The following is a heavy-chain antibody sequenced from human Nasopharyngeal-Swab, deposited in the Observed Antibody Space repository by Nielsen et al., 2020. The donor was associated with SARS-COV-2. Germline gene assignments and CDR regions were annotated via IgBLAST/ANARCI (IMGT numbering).Heavy chain of an antibody. CDR2: ISGSGTAI. V-gene: IGHV3-11*01. CDR3: ARDAGDTANIDY. J-gene: IGHJ4*02. D-gene: IGHD5-18*01. Sequence: GESLKISCAASGFTLSDYYMSWIRQVPGKGLEWISYISGSGTAIKYSDSVKGRFTISGDNTKNLLYLHMNSLRAEDTAVYYCARDAGDTANIDYWGQGILITVSS. CDR1: GFTLSDYY.